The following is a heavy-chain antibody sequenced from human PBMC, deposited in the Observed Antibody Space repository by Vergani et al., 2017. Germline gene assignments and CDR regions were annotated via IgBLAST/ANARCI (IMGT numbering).Heavy chain of an antibody. CDR3: AREEDNGNYGRDY. V-gene: IGHV3-30-3*01. CDR1: GFTFGDHG. D-gene: IGHD1-7*01. Sequence: QVQLVESGGGVVQPGRSLRLSCAASGFTFGDHGIHWVRRAPGKGLEWVAVISYDGSNKYYADSVKGRFTISRDNSKNTPYLQMNSLRAEDTAVYYCAREEDNGNYGRDYWGQGTLVTVSS. J-gene: IGHJ4*02. CDR2: ISYDGSNK.